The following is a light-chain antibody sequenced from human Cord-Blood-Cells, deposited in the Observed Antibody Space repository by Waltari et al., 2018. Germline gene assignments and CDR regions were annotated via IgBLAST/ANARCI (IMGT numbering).Light chain of an antibody. Sequence: DIQMTQSPSTLSASVVDRFTITCRASQSISSWLAWYQQKPGKAPKLLIYKASSLESGFPARCSCSGSGTEFTLPISSLQPDDFATYYCQQYNSYSTFGQGTKVEIK. CDR1: QSISSW. CDR2: KAS. CDR3: QQYNSYST. J-gene: IGKJ1*01. V-gene: IGKV1-5*03.